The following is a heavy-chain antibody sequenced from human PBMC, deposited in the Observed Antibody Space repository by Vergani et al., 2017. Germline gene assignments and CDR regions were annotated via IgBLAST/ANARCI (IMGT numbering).Heavy chain of an antibody. CDR2: IHTGGST. Sequence: QLQLQESGPGLVKPSETLSLTCTVSGGSISSSSYYWGWIRQPAGKGPEWIGHIHTGGSTDLNPSFKSRVSISVDTSKSQFSLKLNSVTVADTAVYYCARSRPYCTSGSCPAIWGQGTLVTVSS. CDR3: ARSRPYCTSGSCPAI. CDR1: GGSISSSSYY. D-gene: IGHD2-15*01. V-gene: IGHV4-61*02. J-gene: IGHJ4*02.